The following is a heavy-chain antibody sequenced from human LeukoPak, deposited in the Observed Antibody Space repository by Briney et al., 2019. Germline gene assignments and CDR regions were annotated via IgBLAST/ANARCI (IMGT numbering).Heavy chain of an antibody. V-gene: IGHV4-34*01. CDR3: ATVGRITIFGVVRRRPNWFDP. CDR2: INHSGST. J-gene: IGHJ5*02. D-gene: IGHD3-3*01. CDR1: GGSFSGYY. Sequence: SETLSLTCAVYGGSFSGYYLSWIRQPPGKGLEWIGEINHSGSTNYNPSLKSRVTISVDTSKNQFSLKLSSVTAADTAVYYCATVGRITIFGVVRRRPNWFDPWGQGTLVTVSS.